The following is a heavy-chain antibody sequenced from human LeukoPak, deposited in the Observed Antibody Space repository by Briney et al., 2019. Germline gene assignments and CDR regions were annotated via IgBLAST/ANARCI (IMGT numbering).Heavy chain of an antibody. Sequence: GGSLRLSCAASGFTFSSYGMHWVRQAPGKGLEWVAVISYDGSNKYYADSVKGRFTISRDSSKNTLYLQMNSLRAEDTVVYYCAKDLLWGQGTLVTVSS. J-gene: IGHJ4*02. CDR1: GFTFSSYG. CDR2: ISYDGSNK. CDR3: AKDLL. V-gene: IGHV3-30*18. D-gene: IGHD1-26*01.